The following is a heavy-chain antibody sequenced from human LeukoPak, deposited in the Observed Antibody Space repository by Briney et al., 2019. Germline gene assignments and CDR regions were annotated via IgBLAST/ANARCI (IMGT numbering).Heavy chain of an antibody. V-gene: IGHV4-39*07. J-gene: IGHJ6*03. D-gene: IGHD1-26*01. Sequence: SETLSLTCTVSGGSISSSSYYWGCIRQPPGKGLEWIGSIYYSGSTYYNPSLKSRVTISVDTSKNQFSLKLSSVTAADTAVYYCARTGGSFYFYYYMDVWGKGTTVTVSS. CDR3: ARTGGSFYFYYYMDV. CDR2: IYYSGST. CDR1: GGSISSSSYY.